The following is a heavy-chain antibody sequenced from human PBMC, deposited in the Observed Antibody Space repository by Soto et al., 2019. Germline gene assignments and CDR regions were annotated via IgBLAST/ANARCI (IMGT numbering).Heavy chain of an antibody. CDR3: AKDGGSDSYYFDF. CDR1: GFSFSDYW. CDR2: IKQDGSEK. Sequence: EVQLVESGGGLVQPGGSLRLSCAASGFSFSDYWMTWVRQAPGKGLEWVANIKQDGSEKFYEASVKGRFTISRDNAKNSLYLQLNGLRPDDTAVCYCAKDGGSDSYYFDFWGQGTLVTVSS. V-gene: IGHV3-7*03. D-gene: IGHD2-21*02. J-gene: IGHJ4*02.